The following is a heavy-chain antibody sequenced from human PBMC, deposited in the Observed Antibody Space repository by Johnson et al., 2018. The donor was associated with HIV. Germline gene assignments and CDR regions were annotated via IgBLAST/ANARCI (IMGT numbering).Heavy chain of an antibody. D-gene: IGHD2-2*02. CDR2: IWYDGSNE. CDR1: QFTFSSYA. CDR3: AKDIRRWGNLDAFDI. Sequence: QVQLVESGGGLAKPAWSPRLSCAASQFTFSSYAMHWVRQAPGKGLEWVAVIWYDGSNENYTDSVKGRFIISRDNSNNTLFLHMSGLRGEDTAVYFCAKDIRRWGNLDAFDIWGQGTMVTVSS. J-gene: IGHJ3*02. V-gene: IGHV3-33*03.